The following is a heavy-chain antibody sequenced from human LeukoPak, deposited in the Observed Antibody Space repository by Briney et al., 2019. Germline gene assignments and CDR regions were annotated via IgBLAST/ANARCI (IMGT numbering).Heavy chain of an antibody. J-gene: IGHJ6*02. CDR1: GGTFSSYA. CDR2: IIPILGIA. D-gene: IGHD3-3*01. V-gene: IGHV1-69*04. Sequence: SVKVSCKACGGTFSSYAISLVRQAPGQGLEWMGRIIPILGIANYAQKFQGRVTITADKSTSTAYMELSSLRSEDTAVYYCARDPYDFWSGYYNANYYYYGMDVWGQGTTVTVSS. CDR3: ARDPYDFWSGYYNANYYYYGMDV.